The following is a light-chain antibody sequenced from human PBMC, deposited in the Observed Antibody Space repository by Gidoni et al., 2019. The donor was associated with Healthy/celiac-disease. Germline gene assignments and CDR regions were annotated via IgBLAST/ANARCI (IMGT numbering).Light chain of an antibody. Sequence: EIQMTQSPSSLSASVGDRVTITCQASQDISNYLNWYQQKPGKAPKLLIYDASNLETGVPSRFSGSGSGTDFTFTISSLQPEDIATYYCQQYDNRSITFGQGTRLEIK. CDR1: QDISNY. CDR3: QQYDNRSIT. V-gene: IGKV1-33*01. CDR2: DAS. J-gene: IGKJ5*01.